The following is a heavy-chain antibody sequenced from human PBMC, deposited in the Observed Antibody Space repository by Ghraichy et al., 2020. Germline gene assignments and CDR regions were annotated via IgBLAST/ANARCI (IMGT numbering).Heavy chain of an antibody. V-gene: IGHV3-23*01. Sequence: GGSLRLSCAASGFTFSTYAMSWVRQAPGKGLEWVSSILGSGGSIYYADSVKGRFTISRDNSKNTLYLQMNSLRPEDTAVYYCRSGSYYYPFDPWGQGTLVTVSS. CDR2: ILGSGGSI. CDR3: RSGSYYYPFDP. CDR1: GFTFSTYA. D-gene: IGHD3-10*01. J-gene: IGHJ5*02.